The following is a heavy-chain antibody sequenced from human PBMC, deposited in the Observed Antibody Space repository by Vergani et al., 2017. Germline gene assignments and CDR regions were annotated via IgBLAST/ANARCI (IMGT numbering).Heavy chain of an antibody. V-gene: IGHV4-34*01. J-gene: IGHJ5*02. CDR3: ARGFTPSNWFDP. CDR1: GGSFSGYY. D-gene: IGHD2-15*01. Sequence: QVQLQQWGAGLLKPSETLSLTCAVYGGSFSGYYWSWIRQPPGKGLEWIGEINHSGSTNYNPSLKSRVTISVDTSKNQCSLKLSSVTAADTAVYYCARGFTPSNWFDPWGQGTLVTVSS. CDR2: INHSGST.